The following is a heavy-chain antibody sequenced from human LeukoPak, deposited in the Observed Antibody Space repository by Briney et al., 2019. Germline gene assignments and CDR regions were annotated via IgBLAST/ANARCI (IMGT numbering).Heavy chain of an antibody. Sequence: GASVKVSCKVSGYTLTELSMHWVRQAPGKGLEWMGGFDPEDGETIYAQKFQGRVTMTEDTSTDTAYMELSSLRSDDTAVYYCARGGGGPTYYYDSSGYYGQFDYWGQGTLVTVSS. CDR2: FDPEDGET. CDR3: ARGGGGPTYYYDSSGYYGQFDY. CDR1: GYTLTELS. V-gene: IGHV1-24*01. D-gene: IGHD3-22*01. J-gene: IGHJ4*02.